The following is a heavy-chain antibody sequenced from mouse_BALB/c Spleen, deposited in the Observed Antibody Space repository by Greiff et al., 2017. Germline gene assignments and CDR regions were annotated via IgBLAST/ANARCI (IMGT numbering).Heavy chain of an antibody. CDR1: GFAFSSYD. CDR2: ISSGGGST. D-gene: IGHD2-14*01. CDR3: ARHGGYRYGYYAMDY. V-gene: IGHV5-12-1*01. J-gene: IGHJ4*01. Sequence: EVQRVESGGGLVKPGGSLKLSCAASGFAFSSYDMSWVRQTPEKRLEWVAYISSGGGSTYYPDTVKGRFTISRDNAKNTLYLQMSSLKSEDTAMYYCARHGGYRYGYYAMDYWGQGTSLTVSS.